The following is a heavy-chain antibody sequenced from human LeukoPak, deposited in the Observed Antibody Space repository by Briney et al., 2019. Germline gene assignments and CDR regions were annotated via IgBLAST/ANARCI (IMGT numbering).Heavy chain of an antibody. J-gene: IGHJ6*02. Sequence: PGGSLRLSCAASGFTFSSYGMHWVRQAPGKGLEGVAVIWYDGSNKYYADSVKGRFTISRDNSKNTLYLQMNSLRAEDTAVYYCARDLFTYYGMDVWGQGTTVTVSS. V-gene: IGHV3-33*01. CDR3: ARDLFTYYGMDV. CDR1: GFTFSSYG. CDR2: IWYDGSNK.